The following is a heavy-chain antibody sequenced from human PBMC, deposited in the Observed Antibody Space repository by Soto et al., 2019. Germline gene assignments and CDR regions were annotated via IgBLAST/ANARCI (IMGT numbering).Heavy chain of an antibody. Sequence: ASVKVSCKASGYTFTSYGISWVRQAPGQGLEWMGWISAYNGNTNYAQKLQGRVTMTTDTSTSTAYMELRSLRSDDTAVYYCATSRAPTFGYSYGYCSGGSCYVNWFDPWGQGTLVTVSS. D-gene: IGHD2-15*01. CDR1: GYTFTSYG. CDR3: ATSRAPTFGYSYGYCSGGSCYVNWFDP. J-gene: IGHJ5*02. CDR2: ISAYNGNT. V-gene: IGHV1-18*01.